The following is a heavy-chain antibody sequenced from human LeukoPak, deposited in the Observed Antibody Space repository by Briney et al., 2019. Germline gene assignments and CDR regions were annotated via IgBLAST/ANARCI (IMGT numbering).Heavy chain of an antibody. D-gene: IGHD3-22*01. CDR2: INWNGGST. CDR1: GFTFDDYG. J-gene: IGHJ4*02. CDR3: ARSRGSGYYDY. Sequence: GGSLRLSCAASGFTFDDYGMSWVRQAPGKGLEWVSGINWNGGSTGNADAVKGRFTISRDNAKNSLYLQMNSLRAEDTALYHCARSRGSGYYDYWGQGTLVTVSS. V-gene: IGHV3-20*01.